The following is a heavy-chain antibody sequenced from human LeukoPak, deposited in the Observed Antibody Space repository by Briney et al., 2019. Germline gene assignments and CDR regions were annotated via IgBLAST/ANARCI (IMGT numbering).Heavy chain of an antibody. CDR2: ISGGVGTT. CDR1: GSTFSFYA. D-gene: IGHD5-18*01. J-gene: IGHJ4*02. CDR3: ARDRRIQLWFPPYFDY. V-gene: IGHV3-23*01. Sequence: PGGSLRLSCAASGSTFSFYAMSWVRQAPGKGLEWVSGISGGVGTTYYVDSVKGRFTISRDNSKNTLFLQMNSLRAEDTAVYYCARDRRIQLWFPPYFDYWGQGTLVTVSS.